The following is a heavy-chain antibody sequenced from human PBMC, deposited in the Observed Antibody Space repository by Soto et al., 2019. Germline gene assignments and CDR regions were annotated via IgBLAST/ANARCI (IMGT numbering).Heavy chain of an antibody. V-gene: IGHV4-30-4*01. CDR2: IYYSGST. Sequence: QVQLQESGPGLVKPSQTLSLTCTVSGGSISSGDYYWSWIRQPPGKGLEWIGYIYYSGSTYYNPSLKSRVTMSVDTSNNQFSLKLGSVTAADTSVYYGASDGGYSSSFGFGNWFDPWGQGTLVTVSS. J-gene: IGHJ5*02. CDR3: ASDGGYSSSFGFGNWFDP. D-gene: IGHD6-6*01. CDR1: GGSISSGDYY.